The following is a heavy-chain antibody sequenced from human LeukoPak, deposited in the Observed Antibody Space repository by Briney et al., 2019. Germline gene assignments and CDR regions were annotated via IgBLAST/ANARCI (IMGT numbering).Heavy chain of an antibody. CDR1: GGTFSSYA. V-gene: IGHV1-69*13. Sequence: GASVKVSCKASGGTFSSYAISWVRQAPGQGLEWMGGIIPIFGTANYAQKFQGRVTITADESTSTAYMELGSLRSEDTAVYYCARDLTAPVYYYYGMDVWGQGTTVTVSS. J-gene: IGHJ6*02. CDR3: ARDLTAPVYYYYGMDV. CDR2: IIPIFGTA.